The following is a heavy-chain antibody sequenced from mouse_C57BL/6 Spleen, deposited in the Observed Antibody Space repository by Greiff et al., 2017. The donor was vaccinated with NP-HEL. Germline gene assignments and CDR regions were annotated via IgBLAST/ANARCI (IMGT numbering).Heavy chain of an antibody. V-gene: IGHV5-12*01. Sequence: DVQLVESGGGLVQPGGSLKLSCAASGFTFSDYYMYWVRQTPEKRLEWVAYISNGGGSTYYPDTVKGRFTISRDNAKNTLYLQMSRLKSEDTAMYYCARGYYGSSYSYAMDYWGQGTSVTVSS. J-gene: IGHJ4*01. D-gene: IGHD1-1*01. CDR1: GFTFSDYY. CDR2: ISNGGGST. CDR3: ARGYYGSSYSYAMDY.